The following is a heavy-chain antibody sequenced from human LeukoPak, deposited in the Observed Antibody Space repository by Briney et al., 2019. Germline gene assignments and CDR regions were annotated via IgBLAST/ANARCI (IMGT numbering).Heavy chain of an antibody. CDR2: IKSKIDGGTT. CDR3: TTTSTVAGRRHYYYGMDV. D-gene: IGHD6-19*01. V-gene: IGHV3-15*01. J-gene: IGHJ6*04. Sequence: GGSLRLSCAASGFTFSNAWMSWVRQAPGKGLEWVGSIKSKIDGGTTDYAAPVKGRFTISRDDSKNTLYLQMNSLKTEDTAVYYCTTTSTVAGRRHYYYGMDVWGKGTTVTVSS. CDR1: GFTFSNAW.